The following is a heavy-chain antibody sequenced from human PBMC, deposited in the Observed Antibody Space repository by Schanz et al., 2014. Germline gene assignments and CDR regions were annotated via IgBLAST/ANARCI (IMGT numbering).Heavy chain of an antibody. Sequence: QLQMQPSGPGLVRPWETLSLTCTVSGGSISDSGAYWGWFRQTPGKGLEWIANLFYGGSKYYNPSFESGVTIPVTTSKTQSSRKLTSVTAADTAVYYCARQNLGYCSSTDCKNWFDPWGQGTLVTVSS. D-gene: IGHD2-2*01. V-gene: IGHV4-39*01. CDR1: GGSISDSGAY. CDR2: LFYGGSK. J-gene: IGHJ5*02. CDR3: ARQNLGYCSSTDCKNWFDP.